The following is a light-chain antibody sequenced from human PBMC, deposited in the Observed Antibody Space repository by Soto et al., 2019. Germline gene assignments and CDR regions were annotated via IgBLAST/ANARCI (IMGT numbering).Light chain of an antibody. Sequence: DIQMTQSPSTLSASIGDTVTITCRASQSSGTWLAWYQQKPGKAPKLLIYDAATLQSGVPARVSGSGSGTQFTLTISSLQPDDFATFYCQQYDTYSWTFGQGTKVGIK. CDR1: QSSGTW. V-gene: IGKV1-5*01. J-gene: IGKJ1*01. CDR3: QQYDTYSWT. CDR2: DAA.